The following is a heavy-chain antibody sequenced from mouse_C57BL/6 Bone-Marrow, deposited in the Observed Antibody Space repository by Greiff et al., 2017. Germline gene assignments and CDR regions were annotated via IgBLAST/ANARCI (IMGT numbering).Heavy chain of an antibody. D-gene: IGHD1-1*01. J-gene: IGHJ2*01. Sequence: VHLVESGAELVRPGASVTLSCKASGYTFTDYEMHWVKQTPVHGLEWIGAIDPETGGTAYNQKFKGKAILTADKSSSTAYMELRSLTSEDSAVYYCTGDGLDYWGQGTTLTVSS. CDR2: IDPETGGT. CDR3: TGDGLDY. V-gene: IGHV1-15*01. CDR1: GYTFTDYE.